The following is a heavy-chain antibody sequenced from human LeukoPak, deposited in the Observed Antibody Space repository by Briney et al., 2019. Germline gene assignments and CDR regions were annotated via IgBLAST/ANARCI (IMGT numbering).Heavy chain of an antibody. CDR2: ISAYNGNT. V-gene: IGHV1-18*01. CDR3: ARSDYYDSSGFDY. CDR1: GYTFTSYG. Sequence: EASVKVSCKASGYTFTSYGITWVRQAPGQGLEWMGWISAYNGNTNYAQKLQGRVTMTTDTSTSTAYMELRSVRSDDTAVYYCARSDYYDSSGFDYWGQGTLVTVSS. D-gene: IGHD3-22*01. J-gene: IGHJ4*02.